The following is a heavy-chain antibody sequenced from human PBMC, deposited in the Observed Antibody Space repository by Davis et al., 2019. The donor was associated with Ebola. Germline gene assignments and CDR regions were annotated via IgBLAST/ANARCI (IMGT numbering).Heavy chain of an antibody. J-gene: IGHJ6*03. CDR1: GFTFRSYW. Sequence: PGGSLRLSCVASGFTFRSYWMSWVRQAPGKGLEWVADIKQDGSATYYVESVEGRFTISRDNTKNSLYLQMNSLRVEDTAVYYCVRDRDYWVHSYMDVWGNGTTVIVSS. V-gene: IGHV3-7*03. D-gene: IGHD2-8*02. CDR2: IKQDGSAT. CDR3: VRDRDYWVHSYMDV.